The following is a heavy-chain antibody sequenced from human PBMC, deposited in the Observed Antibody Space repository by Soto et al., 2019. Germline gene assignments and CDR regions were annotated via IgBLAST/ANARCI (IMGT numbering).Heavy chain of an antibody. J-gene: IGHJ1*01. CDR2: ISWNSGSI. Sequence: GGSLRLSCAASGFTFDDYAMHWVRQAPGKGLEWVSGISWNSGSIGYADSVKGRFTISRDNAKNSLYLQMNSLRAEDTALYYCTSYSSGWYFQHWGQGTLVTVSS. CDR1: GFTFDDYA. D-gene: IGHD6-19*01. V-gene: IGHV3-9*01. CDR3: TSYSSGWYFQH.